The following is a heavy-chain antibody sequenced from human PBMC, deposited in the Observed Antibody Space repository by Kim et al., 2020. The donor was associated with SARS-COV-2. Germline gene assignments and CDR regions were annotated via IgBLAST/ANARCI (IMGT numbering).Heavy chain of an antibody. V-gene: IGHV3-53*01. CDR3: ARAAPSAEQQLVRTPNDY. Sequence: GGSLRLSCAASGFTVSSNYMSWVRQAPGKGLEWVSVIYSGGSTYYADSVKGRFTISRDNSKNTLYLQMNSLRAEDTAVYYCARAAPSAEQQLVRTPNDYWGQGTLVTVSS. D-gene: IGHD6-13*01. CDR1: GFTVSSNY. J-gene: IGHJ4*02. CDR2: IYSGGST.